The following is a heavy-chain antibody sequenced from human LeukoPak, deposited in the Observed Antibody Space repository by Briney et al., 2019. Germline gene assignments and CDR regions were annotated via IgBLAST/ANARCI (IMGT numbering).Heavy chain of an antibody. Sequence: GSLRLSCAASGFTLSSYAMSWVRQAPGKGLEWVSGISGSGGSTYHADSVKGRFTISRDNSKNTLYLQMNSLRAEDTAIYYCTRVGYIDGGIDYWGQGTLVTVSS. CDR1: GFTLSSYA. D-gene: IGHD5-24*01. CDR3: TRVGYIDGGIDY. CDR2: ISGSGGST. J-gene: IGHJ4*02. V-gene: IGHV3-23*01.